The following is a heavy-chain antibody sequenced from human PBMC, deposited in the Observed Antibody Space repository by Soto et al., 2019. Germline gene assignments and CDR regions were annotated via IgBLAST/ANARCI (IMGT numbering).Heavy chain of an antibody. CDR3: ARRGLAMPVGRPFHYFYYGMDV. CDR1: GGPISSSSYY. D-gene: IGHD2-2*01. Sequence: SETLSLTCTVSGGPISSSSYYWGWIRQPPGKGLEWIGSIYYSGSTYYNPSLKSRVTISVDTSKNQFSLKLSSVTAADTAVYYCARRGLAMPVGRPFHYFYYGMDVWGQGTTVTVSS. CDR2: IYYSGST. V-gene: IGHV4-39*01. J-gene: IGHJ6*02.